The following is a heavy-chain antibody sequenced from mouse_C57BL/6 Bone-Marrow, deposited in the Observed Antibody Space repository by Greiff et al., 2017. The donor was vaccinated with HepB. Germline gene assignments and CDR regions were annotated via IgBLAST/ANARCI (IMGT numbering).Heavy chain of an antibody. CDR2: ISSGSSTI. J-gene: IGHJ1*03. CDR1: GFTFSDYG. CDR3: ASPTTVVERGYFDV. Sequence: EVMLVESGGGLVKPGGSLKLSRAASGFTFSDYGMHWVRQAPEKGLEWVAYISSGSSTIYYADTVKGRFTISRDNAKNTLFLQMTSLRSEDTAMYYCASPTTVVERGYFDVWGTGTTVTVTS. V-gene: IGHV5-17*01. D-gene: IGHD1-1*01.